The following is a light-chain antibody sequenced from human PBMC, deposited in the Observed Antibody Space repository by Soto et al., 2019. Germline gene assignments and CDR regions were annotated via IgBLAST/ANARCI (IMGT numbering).Light chain of an antibody. Sequence: QSALTQPASVSGSPGQSITISCTGTSSDIGGHNLVSWYQRHPGKAPKFMIYDVTKRPSGVSNRFSGSKSGNTASLTISGLQAEDEAGYYCCSYAGSSTVVFGGGTKVTVL. CDR1: SSDIGGHNL. J-gene: IGLJ2*01. V-gene: IGLV2-23*02. CDR3: CSYAGSSTVV. CDR2: DVT.